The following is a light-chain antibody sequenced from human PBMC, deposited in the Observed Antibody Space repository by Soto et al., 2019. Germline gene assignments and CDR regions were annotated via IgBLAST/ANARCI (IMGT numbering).Light chain of an antibody. Sequence: EIVLAQSPGTLSLSPGERATLSCRASQSVSSSYLAWYQQKPGQAPRLLIYGASSRATGIPDRFSGSGSGTDFTLTISRLEPEDFAVYYCQQRSNWPPVWTFGQGTKVDIK. J-gene: IGKJ1*01. CDR2: GAS. CDR3: QQRSNWPPVWT. CDR1: QSVSSSY. V-gene: IGKV3D-20*02.